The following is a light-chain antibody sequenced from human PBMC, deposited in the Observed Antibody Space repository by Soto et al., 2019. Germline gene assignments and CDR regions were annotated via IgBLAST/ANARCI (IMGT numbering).Light chain of an antibody. Sequence: DIQMTQSPATLSASVGDRVTITCRASQSISNWLAWYQQKPGKPPKLLIYMASNIESGVPSRFSGSGYGTEFTLTITSLQPDDSATYFCQQYNHDSTFGQGTKVE. CDR1: QSISNW. CDR3: QQYNHDST. V-gene: IGKV1-5*03. J-gene: IGKJ1*01. CDR2: MAS.